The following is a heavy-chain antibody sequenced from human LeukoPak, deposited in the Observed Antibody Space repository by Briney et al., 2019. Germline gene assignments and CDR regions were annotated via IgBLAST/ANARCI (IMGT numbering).Heavy chain of an antibody. CDR2: IKQDGSEK. J-gene: IGHJ4*02. CDR1: GFTISSYW. Sequence: GGSLRLSCAASGFTISSYWIIWVRQAPGKGLEWVASIKQDGSEKYYVDSVKGRFTISRDNAKNSLYLQMNSLRAEDTAVYYCATNLDYWGQGALVTVSS. CDR3: ATNLDY. V-gene: IGHV3-7*01.